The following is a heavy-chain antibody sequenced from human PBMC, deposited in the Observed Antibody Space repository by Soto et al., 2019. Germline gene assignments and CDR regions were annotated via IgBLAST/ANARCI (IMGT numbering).Heavy chain of an antibody. CDR2: IYYSGST. CDR1: GGSISSYY. J-gene: IGHJ6*02. Sequence: PSETLSLTCTVSGGSISSYYWSWIRQPPGKGLEWIGYIYYSGSTNYNPSLKSRVTISVDTSKNQFSLKLSSVTAADTAVYYCARDSVEPPFYGMDVWGQGTRVTVSS. D-gene: IGHD1-1*01. V-gene: IGHV4-59*01. CDR3: ARDSVEPPFYGMDV.